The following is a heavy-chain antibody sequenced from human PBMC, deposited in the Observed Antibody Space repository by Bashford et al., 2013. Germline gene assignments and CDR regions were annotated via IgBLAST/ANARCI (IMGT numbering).Heavy chain of an antibody. J-gene: IGHJ4*02. CDR2: IWHDGTEQ. Sequence: VRQAPGEGLEWIAVIWHDGTEQYYSDALGGRFTVSRDKSISTAYLQWSDLKASDTAIYYCVSHDRYSGMYSFDFWGPGTLVTVSS. V-gene: IGHV3-33*01. D-gene: IGHD1-26*01. CDR3: VSHDRYSGMYSFDF.